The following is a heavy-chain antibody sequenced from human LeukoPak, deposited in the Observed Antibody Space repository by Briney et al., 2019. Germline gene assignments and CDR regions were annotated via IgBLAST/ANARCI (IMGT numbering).Heavy chain of an antibody. Sequence: GESLKISCKGSGYSFTSYWIGWVRQMPGKGLEWMGIIYPGDSDTRYSPSFQGQVTISADKSISTPYLQWSSLKASDTAMYYCARQDIFTGYYAYGMDVWGQGTTVTVSS. V-gene: IGHV5-51*01. J-gene: IGHJ6*02. CDR2: IYPGDSDT. D-gene: IGHD3-9*01. CDR3: ARQDIFTGYYAYGMDV. CDR1: GYSFTSYW.